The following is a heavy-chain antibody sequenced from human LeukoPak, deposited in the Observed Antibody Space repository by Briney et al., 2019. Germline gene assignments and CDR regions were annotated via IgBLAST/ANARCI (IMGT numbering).Heavy chain of an antibody. Sequence: PSETLSLTCTVSGGSISGYYWSWIRQPPGKGLEWIGEINHSGSTNYNPSLKSRVTISVDTSKNQFSLKLSSVTAADTAVYYCAREKIVVVVAATVHFDYWGQGTLVTVSS. CDR3: AREKIVVVVAATVHFDY. J-gene: IGHJ4*02. V-gene: IGHV4-34*01. CDR1: GGSISGYY. CDR2: INHSGST. D-gene: IGHD2-15*01.